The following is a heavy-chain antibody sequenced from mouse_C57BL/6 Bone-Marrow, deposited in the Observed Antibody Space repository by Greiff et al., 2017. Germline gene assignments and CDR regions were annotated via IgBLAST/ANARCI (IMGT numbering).Heavy chain of an antibody. Sequence: QVQLQQSGAELARPGASVKLSCKASGYTFTSYGISWVKQSTGQGLEWIGEIYPRSGNTYYNEKFKGKATLTADKSSSTAYMELRSLTSEDSAVYFCARGDYDYDAIFAYWGQGTLVTVSA. CDR1: GYTFTSYG. CDR3: ARGDYDYDAIFAY. J-gene: IGHJ3*01. V-gene: IGHV1-81*01. CDR2: IYPRSGNT. D-gene: IGHD2-4*01.